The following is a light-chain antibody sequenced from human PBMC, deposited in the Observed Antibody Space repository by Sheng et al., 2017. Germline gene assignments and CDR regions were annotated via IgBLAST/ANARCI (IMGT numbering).Light chain of an antibody. CDR3: QQHYFTPPWT. J-gene: IGKJ1*01. CDR2: SAT. Sequence: TLMTQSPSSLSASVGDRVTVTCRASQSISNYLNWYQKKPGKAPKLLIYSATNLQSGVPSRFSGSGSGTDFTLTINSLQPEDFATYYCQQHYFTPPWTFGQGPRWKSN. V-gene: IGKV1-39*01. CDR1: QSISNY.